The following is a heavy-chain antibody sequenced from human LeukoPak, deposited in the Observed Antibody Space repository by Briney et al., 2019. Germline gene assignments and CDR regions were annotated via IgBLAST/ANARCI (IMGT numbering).Heavy chain of an antibody. V-gene: IGHV4-34*01. CDR1: GGSFSGYY. CDR3: ARSPYYDFWSGYYTPTPYYFDY. CDR2: INHSGST. J-gene: IGHJ4*02. Sequence: SETLSLTCAVYGGSFSGYYWSWIRQPPGKGLEWIGEINHSGSTYYNPSLKSRVTISVDRSKNQFSLKLSSVTAADTAVYYCARSPYYDFWSGYYTPTPYYFDYWGQGTLVTVSS. D-gene: IGHD3-3*01.